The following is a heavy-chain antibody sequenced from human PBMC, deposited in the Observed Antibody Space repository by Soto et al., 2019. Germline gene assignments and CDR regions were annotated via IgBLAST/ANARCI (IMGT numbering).Heavy chain of an antibody. CDR1: GYTFTSYG. CDR2: ISAYNGNT. D-gene: IGHD3-10*01. V-gene: IGHV1-18*01. Sequence: QVQLVQSGAEVKKPGASVKVSCKASGYTFTSYGISWVRQAPGQGLEWMGWISAYNGNTNYAQKLQGRVTMTTDTSTSTAYMELRSLRSDDTAVSYCARVSDYYGSGSYYIGSAEYFQHWGQGTLVTVSS. CDR3: ARVSDYYGSGSYYIGSAEYFQH. J-gene: IGHJ1*01.